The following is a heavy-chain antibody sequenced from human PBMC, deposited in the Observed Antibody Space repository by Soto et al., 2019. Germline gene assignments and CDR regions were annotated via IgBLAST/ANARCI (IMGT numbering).Heavy chain of an antibody. Sequence: SETLSLTCAVYGGSFSGYYWSWIRQPPGKGLEWIGEINHSGSTNYNPSLKSRVTISVDTSKNQFSLKLSSVTAADTAVYYCARVRDYVWGSYRYPFDYWGQGTLVTVS. CDR3: ARVRDYVWGSYRYPFDY. J-gene: IGHJ4*02. CDR2: INHSGST. V-gene: IGHV4-34*01. CDR1: GGSFSGYY. D-gene: IGHD3-16*02.